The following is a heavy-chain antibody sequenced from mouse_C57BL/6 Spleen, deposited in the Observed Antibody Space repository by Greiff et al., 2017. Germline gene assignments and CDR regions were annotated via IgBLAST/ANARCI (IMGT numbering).Heavy chain of an antibody. V-gene: IGHV5-15*01. Sequence: EVHLVESGGGLVQPGGSLKLSCAASGFTFSDYGMAWVRQAPRKGPEWVAFISNLAYSIYYADTVTGRFTISRENAKNTLYLEMSSLRSEDTAMYYCARRDDSSGFFDYWGQGTTLTVSS. CDR3: ARRDDSSGFFDY. J-gene: IGHJ2*01. CDR1: GFTFSDYG. D-gene: IGHD3-2*02. CDR2: ISNLAYSI.